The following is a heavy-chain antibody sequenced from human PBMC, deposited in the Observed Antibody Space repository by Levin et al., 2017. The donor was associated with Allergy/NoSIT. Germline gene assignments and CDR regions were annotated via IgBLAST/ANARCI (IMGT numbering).Heavy chain of an antibody. CDR3: ASQVIATAGTNFDS. J-gene: IGHJ4*02. V-gene: IGHV4-4*07. Sequence: SETLSLTCTVSGGSISSNFWSWIRQPAGKGLEWIGRIYTSGSTNYNPSLKSRVTMSVDTSKNQFSLKLSSVTAADTAVYYCASQVIATAGTNFDSWGQGTLVTVSS. CDR2: IYTSGST. D-gene: IGHD6-13*01. CDR1: GGSISSNF.